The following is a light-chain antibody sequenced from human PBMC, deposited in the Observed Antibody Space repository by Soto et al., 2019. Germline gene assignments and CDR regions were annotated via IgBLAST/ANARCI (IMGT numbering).Light chain of an antibody. CDR2: DTF. J-gene: IGKJ2*01. CDR1: QIVTSS. CDR3: QLRSDWPPTYT. V-gene: IGKV3-11*01. Sequence: EIVLTQSPATLSLSPGTGATLSCRASQIVTSSLAWYQQMPGQAPRLLIYDTFTRATGIPARFSAKGAGTDFTLTIGSLEPEDSAVYFCQLRSDWPPTYTFGQGTKLE.